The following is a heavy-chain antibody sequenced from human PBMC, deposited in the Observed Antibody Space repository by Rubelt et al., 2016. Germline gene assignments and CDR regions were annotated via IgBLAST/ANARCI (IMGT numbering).Heavy chain of an antibody. Sequence: QVQLVESGGGVVQPGRSLRLSCAASGFTFSNYAMHWVRQAPGKGLEWVAVIWYDGSNDYYADSVKGRFTISRDNSKNTLYLQINSLIAADTAIYYCARGQGSGWYFFDYWGQGNLVTVSS. V-gene: IGHV3-33*01. J-gene: IGHJ4*02. CDR3: ARGQGSGWYFFDY. CDR2: IWYDGSND. D-gene: IGHD6-19*01. CDR1: GFTFSNYA.